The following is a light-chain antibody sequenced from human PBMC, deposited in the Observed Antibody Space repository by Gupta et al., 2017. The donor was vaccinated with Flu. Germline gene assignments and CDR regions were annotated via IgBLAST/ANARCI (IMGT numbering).Light chain of an antibody. V-gene: IGKV3-15*01. J-gene: IGKJ4*01. Sequence: PGHLSVSTGERTTRSCWASESVSSKLAWYQHKRGQAPTLLNKGASTRASGIPVRCSGSGSGTEFTLTISSLQAEDVAVYHCQQYNDWPLSFGGGTXVEIK. CDR1: ESVSSK. CDR2: GAS. CDR3: QQYNDWPLS.